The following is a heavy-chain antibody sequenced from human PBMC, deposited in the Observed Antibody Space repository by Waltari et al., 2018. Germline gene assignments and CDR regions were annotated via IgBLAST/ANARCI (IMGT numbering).Heavy chain of an antibody. Sequence: QVQLQQSGPGQVKTSQTLSLTCALSGDSVSTNSAAWYSLRQSPSRGLEWLGRTYYRSKWFYDYADSVQSRMTIKSDTSKNQLSLQLNSVSPEDTAVYYCAMEIRNGMDVWGHGTTVTVSS. D-gene: IGHD1-1*01. J-gene: IGHJ6*02. V-gene: IGHV6-1*01. CDR3: AMEIRNGMDV. CDR2: TYYRSKWFY. CDR1: GDSVSTNSAA.